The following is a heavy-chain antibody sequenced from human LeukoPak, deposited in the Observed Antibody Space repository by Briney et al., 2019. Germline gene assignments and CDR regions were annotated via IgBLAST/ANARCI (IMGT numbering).Heavy chain of an antibody. J-gene: IGHJ6*03. V-gene: IGHV1-8*01. CDR3: ARGITGTTFYYYYYYMDV. CDR1: GYTFTSYD. Sequence: ASVKVSCKASGYTFTSYDINWVRQATGQGLEWMGWMNPNSGNTGYAQKFQGRGTMTRNTSISTAYMELSSLRSEDTAVYYCARGITGTTFYYYYYYMDVWGKGTTVTVSS. D-gene: IGHD1-7*01. CDR2: MNPNSGNT.